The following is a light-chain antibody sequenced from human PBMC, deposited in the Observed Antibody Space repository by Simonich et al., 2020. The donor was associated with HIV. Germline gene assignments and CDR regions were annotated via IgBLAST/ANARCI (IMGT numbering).Light chain of an antibody. J-gene: IGKJ2*01. Sequence: DIVMTQSPDSLAVSLGERATIPCKSSHTVLYFPNNKNYLAWYQQKPGQSPKLLIYGASTRESGVPDRFSGSGSGTDFTLTISSLQAEDVAVYYCQQYYTTPYTFGQGTKLEIK. CDR2: GAS. V-gene: IGKV4-1*01. CDR3: QQYYTTPYT. CDR1: HTVLYFPNNKNY.